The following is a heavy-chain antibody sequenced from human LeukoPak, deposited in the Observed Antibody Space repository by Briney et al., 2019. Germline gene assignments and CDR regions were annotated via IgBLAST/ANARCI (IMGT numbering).Heavy chain of an antibody. CDR1: GYTFTGYY. CDR2: INPSSGGT. V-gene: IGHV1-2*06. J-gene: IGHJ5*02. D-gene: IGHD2-15*01. Sequence: GASVKVSCKASGYTFTGYYMYWVRQAPGQGLEWMGRINPSSGGTDYAQNFQGRVTMTRDTSISTAYMELSRLRSYDTAVYYCARGYCSGGTCYLVENWFDPWGQGTLVTVSS. CDR3: ARGYCSGGTCYLVENWFDP.